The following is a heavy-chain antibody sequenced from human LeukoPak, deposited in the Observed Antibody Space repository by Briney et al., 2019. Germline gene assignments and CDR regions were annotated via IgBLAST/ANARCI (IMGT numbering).Heavy chain of an antibody. CDR2: IYRSGST. V-gene: IGHV4-38-2*01. D-gene: IGHD6-19*01. J-gene: IGHJ4*02. CDR3: ASGPREAGTYSTHDFDY. Sequence: SETLSLTCALSAYSISSGYYWGWNRQPPGTGLEWIWSIYRSGSTYYNPSIKSRVTISVDTSKNQFSLKLSSVTEADTAVYYCASGPREAGTYSTHDFDYWGQGTLVTVSS. CDR1: AYSISSGYY.